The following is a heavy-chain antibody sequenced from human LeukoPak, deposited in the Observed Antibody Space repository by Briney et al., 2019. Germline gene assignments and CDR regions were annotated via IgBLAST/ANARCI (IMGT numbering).Heavy chain of an antibody. CDR1: GGSVNSDSDY. Sequence: SETLSLTCTVSGGSVNSDSDYWSWIRQPPGKGLEWIGYIYYSGRTNYNPSLKSRVTISVDTSKNQFSLKLSSVTAADTAVYYCARAWYNWKAFDYWGQGTLVTVSS. CDR2: IYYSGRT. D-gene: IGHD1-1*01. V-gene: IGHV4-61*01. CDR3: ARAWYNWKAFDY. J-gene: IGHJ4*02.